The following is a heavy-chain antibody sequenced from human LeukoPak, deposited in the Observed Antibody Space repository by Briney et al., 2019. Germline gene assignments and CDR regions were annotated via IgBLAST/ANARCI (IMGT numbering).Heavy chain of an antibody. CDR2: IYYTGST. CDR1: GASISSGGYY. D-gene: IGHD2-15*01. V-gene: IGHV4-31*03. CDR3: ASHCSGGSCYRYFFDY. J-gene: IGHJ4*02. Sequence: SETLSLTCTVSGASISSGGYYWSWIRQHPGKGLEWIGYIYYTGSTYYNPSLRSRIFISVDTARNLFSLQLRSVTAADTAVYYCASHCSGGSCYRYFFDYWGQGTQVTVSS.